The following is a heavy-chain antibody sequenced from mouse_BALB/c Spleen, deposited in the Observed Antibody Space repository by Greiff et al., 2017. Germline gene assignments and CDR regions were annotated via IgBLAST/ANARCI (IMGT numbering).Heavy chain of an antibody. CDR3: ARNIGPLLRLPSAMDY. J-gene: IGHJ4*01. Sequence: QVQLKQSGPGLVQPSQSLSITCTVSGFSLTSYGVHWVRQSPGKGLEWLGVIWSGGSTDYNAAFISRLSISKDNSKSQVFFKMNSLQANDTAIYYCARNIGPLLRLPSAMDYWGQGTSVTVSS. D-gene: IGHD1-2*01. CDR1: GFSLTSYG. CDR2: IWSGGST. V-gene: IGHV2-2*02.